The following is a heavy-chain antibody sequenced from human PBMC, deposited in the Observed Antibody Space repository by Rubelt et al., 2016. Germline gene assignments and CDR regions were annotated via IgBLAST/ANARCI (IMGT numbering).Heavy chain of an antibody. CDR3: ARDGGAGILTF. Sequence: QVQLVQSGAEVKKPGASVKVSCKASGYGFTNYGISWLRQAPGQGPEWMGWISANNRHTNNAQNFKGRVTLTTDTSTSTAYMELRSLRSDDTAVYCCARDGGAGILTFWGQGTLVTVSS. CDR1: GYGFTNYG. D-gene: IGHD3-16*01. J-gene: IGHJ4*02. CDR2: ISANNRHT. V-gene: IGHV1-18*04.